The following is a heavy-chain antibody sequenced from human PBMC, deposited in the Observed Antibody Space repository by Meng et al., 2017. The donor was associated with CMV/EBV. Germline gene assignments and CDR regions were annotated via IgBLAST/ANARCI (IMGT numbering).Heavy chain of an antibody. D-gene: IGHD2-2*01. CDR3: ARVGQPLRYYFDY. V-gene: IGHV4-39*07. CDR1: GGSISSRSYY. J-gene: IGHJ4*02. Sequence: SQTLSLTCTVSGGSISSRSYYWGWIRQPPGKGLEWIGSIYYSGSTYYNPSLKSRVTISVDTSKNQFSLKLSSVTAADTAVYYCARVGQPLRYYFDYWGQGTLVTVSS. CDR2: IYYSGST.